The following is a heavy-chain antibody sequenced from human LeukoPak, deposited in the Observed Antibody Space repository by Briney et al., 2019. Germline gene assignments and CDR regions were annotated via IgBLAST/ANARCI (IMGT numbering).Heavy chain of an antibody. Sequence: GGSLRLSCAASGFTFSSYSRNWVRQAPGKGLEWVSSIGSRSAYTYYADSVKGRFTISRDNTKNSLYLQMNSLRAGDTAVYYCARGGLNFDAFDIWGQGTMVTVSS. V-gene: IGHV3-21*01. D-gene: IGHD1-7*01. CDR2: IGSRSAYT. CDR1: GFTFSSYS. CDR3: ARGGLNFDAFDI. J-gene: IGHJ3*02.